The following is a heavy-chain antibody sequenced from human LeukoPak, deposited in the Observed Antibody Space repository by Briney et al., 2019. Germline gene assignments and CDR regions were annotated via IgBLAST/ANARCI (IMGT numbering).Heavy chain of an antibody. CDR1: GYTFTGYY. CDR2: MNPKTDNT. D-gene: IGHD2/OR15-2a*01. CDR3: ARSGPISLRF. J-gene: IGHJ4*02. Sequence: ASAKVSCKASGYTFTGYYMHWVRQATGQGLEWMGWMNPKTDNTEYAQKFQGRVTLTWTTSISTAYVELSSLKSEDTAVYFCARSGPISLRFWGQGTLVTVSS. V-gene: IGHV1-8*02.